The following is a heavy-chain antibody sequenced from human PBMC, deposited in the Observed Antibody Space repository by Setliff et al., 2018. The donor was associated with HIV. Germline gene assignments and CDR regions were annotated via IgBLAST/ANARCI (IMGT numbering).Heavy chain of an antibody. J-gene: IGHJ4*02. D-gene: IGHD1-7*01. Sequence: LSLTCTVSGGSISSSSYYWGWIRQPPGKGLEWVSAISGSSDTIYYADSVKGRFTISRDNAKNSLYLQMNTLRAEDTAVYYCAREGITGTTLHPYWGQGTLVTVSS. V-gene: IGHV3-11*04. CDR3: AREGITGTTLHPY. CDR2: ISGSSDTI. CDR1: GGSISSSSYY.